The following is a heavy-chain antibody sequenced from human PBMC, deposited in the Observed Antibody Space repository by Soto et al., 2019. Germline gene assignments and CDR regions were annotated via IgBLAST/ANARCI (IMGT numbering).Heavy chain of an antibody. D-gene: IGHD2-2*01. J-gene: IGHJ6*02. V-gene: IGHV3-30*18. CDR2: ISYDGSNK. Sequence: GGSLRLSCAASGFTFSSYGMHWVRQAPGKGLEWVAVISYDGSNKYYADSVKGRFTISRDNSKNALYLQMNSLRAEDTAVYYCAKRDIVVVPAAKLSGGGMDVWGQGTTVTVSS. CDR3: AKRDIVVVPAAKLSGGGMDV. CDR1: GFTFSSYG.